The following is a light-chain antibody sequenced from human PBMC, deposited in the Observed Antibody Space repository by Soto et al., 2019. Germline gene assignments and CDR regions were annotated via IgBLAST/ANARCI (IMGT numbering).Light chain of an antibody. Sequence: DIQMTQSPSSLSASVGDRVTITCQASQGVKKYVNWYQQKPGKAPKLLVYDASTLEVGVPARFSGSGYGKHFTFTIASLQPEDFVTYFCHQYENLPLTFGGGTKV. V-gene: IGKV1-33*01. CDR1: QGVKKY. CDR2: DAS. CDR3: HQYENLPLT. J-gene: IGKJ4*01.